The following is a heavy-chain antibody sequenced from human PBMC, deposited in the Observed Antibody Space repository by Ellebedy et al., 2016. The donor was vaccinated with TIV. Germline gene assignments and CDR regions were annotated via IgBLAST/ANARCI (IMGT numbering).Heavy chain of an antibody. Sequence: MPSETLSLTCTVSGGAIKNYFWGWFRQPPGKALEWIGYIYYSGTTLYNPSFKSRATISVDPSKNQFSLTLNSVTAADTAKYFCAKDRDSTGYYSPWGQGIQVTVSP. CDR2: IYYSGTT. D-gene: IGHD3-22*01. CDR1: GGAIKNYF. J-gene: IGHJ5*02. CDR3: AKDRDSTGYYSP. V-gene: IGHV4-59*01.